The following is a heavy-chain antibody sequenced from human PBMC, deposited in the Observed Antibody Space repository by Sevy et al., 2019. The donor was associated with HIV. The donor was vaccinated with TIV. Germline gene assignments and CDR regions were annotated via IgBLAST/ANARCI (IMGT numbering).Heavy chain of an antibody. CDR1: GFTFSSYP. V-gene: IGHV3-21*01. J-gene: IGHJ3*02. CDR3: ARAVPATDAFDI. D-gene: IGHD6-19*01. CDR2: ISGLSNYI. Sequence: GGSLRLSCAASGFTFSSYPMHWVRQAPGKGLEWVSSISGLSNYIYYADSGKGRLSISRDNTKNSVYLQMNSLRGEDTTLFYCARAVPATDAFDIWGQGTLVTVSS.